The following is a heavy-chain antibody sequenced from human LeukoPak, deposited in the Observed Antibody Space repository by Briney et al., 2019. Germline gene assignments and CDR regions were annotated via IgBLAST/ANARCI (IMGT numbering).Heavy chain of an antibody. Sequence: ASVKVSCKASGYTFTGYYMHWVRQAPGQGLEWMGWINPNSGGTNYAQKFQGRVTMTRDTSISTAYMELSRLRSDDTAMYYCARPYCSSTSCYKSRAWWFDPWGQGTLVTVSS. J-gene: IGHJ5*02. V-gene: IGHV1-2*02. CDR2: INPNSGGT. CDR3: ARPYCSSTSCYKSRAWWFDP. D-gene: IGHD2-2*02. CDR1: GYTFTGYY.